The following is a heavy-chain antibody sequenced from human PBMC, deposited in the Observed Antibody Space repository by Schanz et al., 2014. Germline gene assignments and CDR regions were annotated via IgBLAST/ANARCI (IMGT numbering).Heavy chain of an antibody. CDR1: GFTFSSYS. CDR2: IWNNGVTK. Sequence: QVQLVESGGGLVQPGGSLRLSCAASGFTFSSYSMNWFRQPAGKGLEWVAVIWNNGVTKYYADSVKGRFTMSRDNSKNTLYLQMNSLRAEDTAVYYCARANYRRKINFDYWGRGTLVTVSS. V-gene: IGHV3-33*01. CDR3: ARANYRRKINFDY. D-gene: IGHD3-10*01. J-gene: IGHJ4*02.